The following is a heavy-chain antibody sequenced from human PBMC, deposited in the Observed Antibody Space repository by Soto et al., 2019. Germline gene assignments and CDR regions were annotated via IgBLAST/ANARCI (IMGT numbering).Heavy chain of an antibody. CDR3: ARDKAVAGTYYYYGMDG. Sequence: ASVNVSCKASGGTFSIYAISWVLQAPGQGLEWMGGIIPIFGTANYAQKFQGRVTITADESTSTAYMELSSLRSEDTAVYYCARDKAVAGTYYYYGMDGWGQGTTVTVSS. V-gene: IGHV1-69*13. D-gene: IGHD6-19*01. J-gene: IGHJ6*02. CDR1: GGTFSIYA. CDR2: IIPIFGTA.